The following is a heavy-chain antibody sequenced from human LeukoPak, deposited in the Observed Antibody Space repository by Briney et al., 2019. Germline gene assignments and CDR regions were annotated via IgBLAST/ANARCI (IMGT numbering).Heavy chain of an antibody. V-gene: IGHV1-18*01. Sequence: ASVKVSCKASGYTFTSYGISWVRQAPGQGLEWMGWISAYNGNTNYAQKLQGRVTMTTDTSTSTVYMELSSLRSEDTAVYYCARDREWLSYYYGMDVWGQGTTVTVSS. CDR2: ISAYNGNT. CDR3: ARDREWLSYYYGMDV. D-gene: IGHD3-3*01. CDR1: GYTFTSYG. J-gene: IGHJ6*02.